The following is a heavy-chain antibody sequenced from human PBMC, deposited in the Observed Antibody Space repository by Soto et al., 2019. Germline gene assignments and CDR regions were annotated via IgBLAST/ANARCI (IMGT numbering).Heavy chain of an antibody. J-gene: IGHJ3*02. V-gene: IGHV4-39*01. Sequence: SQTLSLTCPVSGGSISRSSHFCVWIRQPPGKGLEWIGSIYCSENTYYSPPLKSRVTISVDTSKNQFSLKLSSVTAADTAVYYCARHLVGAAAGTWAPDEVDIWGQGTMVTVSS. CDR2: IYCSENT. D-gene: IGHD6-13*01. CDR1: GGSISRSSHF. CDR3: ARHLVGAAAGTWAPDEVDI.